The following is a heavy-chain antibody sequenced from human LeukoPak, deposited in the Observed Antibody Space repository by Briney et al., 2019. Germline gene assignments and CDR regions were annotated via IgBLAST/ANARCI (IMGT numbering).Heavy chain of an antibody. CDR1: GGSISSSSDY. CDR3: ARHQWLAHSWFDP. D-gene: IGHD6-19*01. V-gene: IGHV4-39*01. CDR2: IYYTGTT. J-gene: IGHJ5*02. Sequence: SETLSLTCTVSGGSISSSSDYWGWVRQPPGTGLEWIGTIYYTGTTYYNPSLKSRVTISVDTSKNQFSLKLTSVTASDTALYYCARHQWLAHSWFDPWGQGTLVTVSS.